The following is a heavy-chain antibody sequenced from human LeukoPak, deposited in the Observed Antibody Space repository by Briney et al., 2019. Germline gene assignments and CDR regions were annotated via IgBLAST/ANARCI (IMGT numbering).Heavy chain of an antibody. D-gene: IGHD2-2*01. CDR1: GFTFSRYW. Sequence: GGSLRLSCAPSGFTFSRYWMTWLRQAPGKGLEWVASIKDDGRQKYYVDSVEGRFTVSRDNAKNSVYLQMNSLRAEDTALYYCARDASRGFDSWGQGTLVTVSS. CDR3: ARDASRGFDS. J-gene: IGHJ4*02. V-gene: IGHV3-7*01. CDR2: IKDDGRQK.